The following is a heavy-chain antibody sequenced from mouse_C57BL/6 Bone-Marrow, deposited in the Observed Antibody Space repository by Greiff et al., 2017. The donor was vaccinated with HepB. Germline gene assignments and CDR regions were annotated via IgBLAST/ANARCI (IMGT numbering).Heavy chain of an antibody. CDR3: ARPIYYDYDGWFAY. CDR1: GYTFTSYW. J-gene: IGHJ3*01. V-gene: IGHV1-52*01. D-gene: IGHD2-4*01. CDR2: IDPSDSET. Sequence: VQLQQPGAELVRPGSSVKLSCKASGYTFTSYWMHWVKQRPIQGLEWIGNIDPSDSETHYNQKFKDKATLTVDKSSSTAYMQLSSLTSTDSAVYYCARPIYYDYDGWFAYWGQGTLVTVSA.